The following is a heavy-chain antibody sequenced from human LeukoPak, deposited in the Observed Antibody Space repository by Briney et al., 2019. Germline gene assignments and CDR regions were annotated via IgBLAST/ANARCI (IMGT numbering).Heavy chain of an antibody. Sequence: GASVKVSCKASGYTFTSYDINWVRQAPGQGLEWMGWINPNSGGTNYAQKFQGRVTMTRDTSISTAYMELSRLRSDDTAVYYCASFEGEPTVTTIRDHDYWGQGTLVTVSS. CDR1: GYTFTSYD. V-gene: IGHV1-2*02. CDR3: ASFEGEPTVTTIRDHDY. D-gene: IGHD4-17*01. J-gene: IGHJ4*02. CDR2: INPNSGGT.